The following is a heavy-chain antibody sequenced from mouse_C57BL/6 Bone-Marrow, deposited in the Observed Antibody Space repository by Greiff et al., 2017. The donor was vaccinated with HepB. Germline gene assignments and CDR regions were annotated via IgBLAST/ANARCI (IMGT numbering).Heavy chain of an antibody. CDR1: GYTFTSYW. J-gene: IGHJ1*03. D-gene: IGHD3-3*01. Sequence: QVQLQQPGAELVKPGASVKLSCKASGYTFTSYWMHWVKQRPGQGLEWIGMIHPNSGSTNYHEKFKSKATLTVNKSSSTAYMQLSSLTSEDSAVYYCRDGTYFDVWGTGTTVTVSS. CDR3: RDGTYFDV. V-gene: IGHV1-64*01. CDR2: IHPNSGST.